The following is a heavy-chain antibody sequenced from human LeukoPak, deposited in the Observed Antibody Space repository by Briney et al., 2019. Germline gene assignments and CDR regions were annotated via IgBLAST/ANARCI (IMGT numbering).Heavy chain of an antibody. Sequence: PGGSLRLSCAASGFTFSSYAIHWVRQAPGKGLEWVAVISYDGSNKYYADSVKGRFTISRDNSKNTLYLQMNSLRAEDTAVYYCSSYPTDSPYWGQGTLVTVSS. J-gene: IGHJ4*02. CDR3: SSYPTDSPY. D-gene: IGHD2-15*01. CDR2: ISYDGSNK. V-gene: IGHV3-30-3*01. CDR1: GFTFSSYA.